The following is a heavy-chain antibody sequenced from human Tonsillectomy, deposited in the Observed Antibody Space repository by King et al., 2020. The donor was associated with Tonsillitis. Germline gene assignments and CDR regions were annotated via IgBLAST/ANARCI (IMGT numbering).Heavy chain of an antibody. V-gene: IGHV3-7*01. CDR2: INEDGSAK. Sequence: EVQLVESGGGLVQPGGSLRLSCAASRFTFSNYWMAWVRQAPGKGLEWVANINEDGSAKYYVDSLKGRFTISRDNAQNSLFLQMYSLRAEDTAVYFCARAGYSSGYDYWGQGIQVTVSS. CDR1: RFTFSNYW. D-gene: IGHD6-19*01. J-gene: IGHJ4*01. CDR3: ARAGYSSGYDY.